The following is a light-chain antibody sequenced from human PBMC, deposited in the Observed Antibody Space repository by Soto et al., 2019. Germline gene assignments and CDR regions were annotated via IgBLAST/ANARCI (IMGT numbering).Light chain of an antibody. Sequence: QSVLTQPPSVSGAPGQRVTIPCTGSSSNIGAGYDVHWYQQLPGTAPKLLIYGNSNRPSGVPDRFSGSKSGTSASLAITGLQAEDEAHYYCQSYDSSLSGYGFGGGTKLTVL. CDR2: GNS. V-gene: IGLV1-40*01. CDR1: SSNIGAGYD. J-gene: IGLJ3*02. CDR3: QSYDSSLSGYG.